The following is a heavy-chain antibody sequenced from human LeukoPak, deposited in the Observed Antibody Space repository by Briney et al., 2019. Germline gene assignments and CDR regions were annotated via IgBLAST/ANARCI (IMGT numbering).Heavy chain of an antibody. CDR2: INPNNGAT. Sequence: ASVKVSCKASGYTFTGYNMHWARQAPGQGLEWMGWINPNNGATNYAQKFQGRVTMTRDTSISTAYMELSRLTSDDTAVYYCAAPGGSLDYWGQGTLVTVSS. J-gene: IGHJ4*02. CDR3: AAPGGSLDY. V-gene: IGHV1-2*02. D-gene: IGHD2-15*01. CDR1: GYTFTGYN.